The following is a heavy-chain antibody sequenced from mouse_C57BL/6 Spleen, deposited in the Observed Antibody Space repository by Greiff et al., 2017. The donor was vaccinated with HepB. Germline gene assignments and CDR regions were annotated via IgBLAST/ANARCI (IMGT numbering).Heavy chain of an antibody. CDR2: INPSSGYT. D-gene: IGHD1-1*01. J-gene: IGHJ4*01. CDR3: ARGSSDYYAMDY. V-gene: IGHV1-4*01. CDR1: GYTFTSYT. Sequence: QVQLQQSGAELARPGASVKMSCKASGYTFTSYTMHWVKQRPGQGLEWIGYINPSSGYTKYNQKFKDKATLTADKSSSTAYMPLSSLTSEDSAVYYCARGSSDYYAMDYWGQGTSVTVSS.